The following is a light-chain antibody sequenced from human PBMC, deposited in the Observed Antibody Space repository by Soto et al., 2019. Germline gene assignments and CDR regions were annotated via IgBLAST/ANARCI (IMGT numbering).Light chain of an antibody. V-gene: IGKV1-5*02. Sequence: QWIQTDWTRAASGEGGDTIICRASQSISTWLAWYQLKPGKAPKLLIYDASTLEGGVPSRFSGIGSGTEITLPLSGLQPDDFATYYCQHSWTFGQGTKVDIK. J-gene: IGKJ1*01. CDR3: QHSWT. CDR2: DAS. CDR1: QSISTW.